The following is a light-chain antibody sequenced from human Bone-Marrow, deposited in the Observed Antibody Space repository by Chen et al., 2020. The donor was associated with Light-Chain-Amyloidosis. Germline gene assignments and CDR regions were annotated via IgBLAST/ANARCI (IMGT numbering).Light chain of an antibody. J-gene: IGKJ4*01. CDR2: WAS. V-gene: IGKV4-1*01. CDR3: QQYVSAPLT. CDR1: QSVLSTSNNKNY. Sequence: DIVMTQSPDSLAVSLGERATINCKSTQSVLSTSNNKNYIAWYQQKPGQPPKLFGSWASMRESGVPDRLSGSGSGTDFTISISSLQAEDVAVYYCQQYVSAPLTFGGGTKVEIK.